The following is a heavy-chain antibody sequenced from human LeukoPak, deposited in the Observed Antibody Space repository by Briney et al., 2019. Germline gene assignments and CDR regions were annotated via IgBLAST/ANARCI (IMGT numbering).Heavy chain of an antibody. CDR3: AKGRYYYDNSDAFEI. J-gene: IGHJ3*02. V-gene: IGHV3-23*01. CDR1: GFTFSSYA. Sequence: GASLRLSCAASGFTFSSYAMSWVRQAPGKGLEWVSAISGSGSSTYYEDSVKGRFTISRDNSKNTLYLQMNSLRAEDTAVYHCAKGRYYYDNSDAFEIWGQGTMVTVSS. CDR2: ISGSGSST. D-gene: IGHD3-22*01.